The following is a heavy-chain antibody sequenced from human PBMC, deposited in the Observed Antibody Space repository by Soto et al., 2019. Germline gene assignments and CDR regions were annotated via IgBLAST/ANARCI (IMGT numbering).Heavy chain of an antibody. V-gene: IGHV4-59*01. CDR1: GGSISSYY. Sequence: SETLSLTCTVSGGSISSYYWSWIRQPPGKGLEWIGYIYYSGSTNYNPSLKSRVTISVDTSKNQFSLKLSSVTAADTAVYYCARGGYYDSSGYDAFDIWGQGTMVTVSS. D-gene: IGHD3-22*01. J-gene: IGHJ3*02. CDR2: IYYSGST. CDR3: ARGGYYDSSGYDAFDI.